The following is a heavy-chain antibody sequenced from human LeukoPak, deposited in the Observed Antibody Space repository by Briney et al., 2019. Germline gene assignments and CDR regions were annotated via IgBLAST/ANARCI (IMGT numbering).Heavy chain of an antibody. CDR1: GGSISSYY. Sequence: SETLSLTCTVSGGSISSYYWSWIRQPPGKGLEWIGYIYYSGSTNYNPSLKGRVTISVDTSKNQFSLKLSSVTAADTAVYYCARARQWLIRYFDLWGRGTLVTVSS. CDR3: ARARQWLIRYFDL. V-gene: IGHV4-59*12. CDR2: IYYSGST. D-gene: IGHD6-19*01. J-gene: IGHJ2*01.